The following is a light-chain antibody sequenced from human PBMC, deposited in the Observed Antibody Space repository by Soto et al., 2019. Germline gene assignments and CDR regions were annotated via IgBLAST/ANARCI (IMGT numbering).Light chain of an antibody. CDR2: ENN. V-gene: IGLV1-51*02. CDR3: GTWDSSLSAWV. Sequence: QSVLTQPPSVSAAPGQKVTISCSGSSSNIGNNYVSWYQQLPGTAPKLLIYENNKRPSGIPDRFSGSKSGTSATLGITRLQTGDEADYYCGTWDSSLSAWVFGGGTQLTVL. CDR1: SSNIGNNY. J-gene: IGLJ3*02.